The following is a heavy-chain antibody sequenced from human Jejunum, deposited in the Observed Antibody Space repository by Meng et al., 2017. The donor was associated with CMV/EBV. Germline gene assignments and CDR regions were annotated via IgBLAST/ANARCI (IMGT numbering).Heavy chain of an antibody. CDR2: SNPYTGDT. V-gene: IGHV1-2*02. CDR1: AYTFTDYY. Sequence: AYTFTDYYVHWVRQAPGQGLEWMGYSNPYTGDTNYAQKFQGRVTMTRDTSTNTAYMELTRLRSDDTALYYCAKDGGSFLDYYFDSWGQGTVVTVSS. CDR3: AKDGGSFLDYYFDS. D-gene: IGHD1-26*01. J-gene: IGHJ4*02.